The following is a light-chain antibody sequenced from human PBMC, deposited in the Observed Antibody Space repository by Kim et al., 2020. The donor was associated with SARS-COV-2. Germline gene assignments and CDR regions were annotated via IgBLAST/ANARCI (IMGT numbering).Light chain of an antibody. CDR2: DAS. CDR1: QDISNR. Sequence: ASVEDRVTISCQGSQDISNRLNWYQQKPGKAPELRIYDASNLETGVPSRFSGSGSGTDFIFTISSLQPEDFATCYCQQYENFPFTFGPGTKVDIK. J-gene: IGKJ3*01. V-gene: IGKV1-33*01. CDR3: QQYENFPFT.